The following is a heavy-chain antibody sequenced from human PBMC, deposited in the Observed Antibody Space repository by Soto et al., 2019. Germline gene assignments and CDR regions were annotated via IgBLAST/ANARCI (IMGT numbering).Heavy chain of an antibody. D-gene: IGHD1-26*01. Sequence: QVQLQESGPGLVKPSETLSLTCTVSGGSISSYYWSWIRQPPGKGLEWIGYIYYSGSTNYNPSLKSRVTISVDTSKNQFSLKLSSVTAADTAVYYCASISPPRSGSYGMVDYWGQGTLVTVSS. CDR2: IYYSGST. J-gene: IGHJ4*02. V-gene: IGHV4-59*01. CDR3: ASISPPRSGSYGMVDY. CDR1: GGSISSYY.